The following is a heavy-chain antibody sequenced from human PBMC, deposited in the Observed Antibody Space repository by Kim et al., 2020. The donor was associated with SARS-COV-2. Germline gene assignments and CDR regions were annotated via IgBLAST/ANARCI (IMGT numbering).Heavy chain of an antibody. J-gene: IGHJ3*02. CDR3: AKSRLRGFAFDI. Sequence: TYYVDSLKGRLSDSRANSKTTLFLHMTSLRVEDTAIYYCAKSRLRGFAFDIWGQGTMVTVSS. D-gene: IGHD3-16*01. CDR2: T. V-gene: IGHV3-23*01.